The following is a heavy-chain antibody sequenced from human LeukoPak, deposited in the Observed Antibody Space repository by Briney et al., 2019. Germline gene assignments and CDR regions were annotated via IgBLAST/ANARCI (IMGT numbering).Heavy chain of an antibody. V-gene: IGHV5-51*01. CDR2: IYPGDSDT. J-gene: IGHJ4*02. Sequence: GETLKISCKGSGYIFTNYWIGWVRQMPGKGLEWMGIIYPGDSDTRYSPSFQGQVTISADKSISTAYLQWSSLKASDTAMYYCARRTYYESGRSFDYWGQGTLVTVSS. CDR3: ARRTYYESGRSFDY. CDR1: GYIFTNYW. D-gene: IGHD3-22*01.